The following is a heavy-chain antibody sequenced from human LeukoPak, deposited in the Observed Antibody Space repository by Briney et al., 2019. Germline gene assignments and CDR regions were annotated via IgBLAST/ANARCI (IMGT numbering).Heavy chain of an antibody. CDR3: ARVRDGYNPHAFDI. Sequence: GGSLRLSCAASGFTFSSYAMHWVRQAPGKGLEWVAVISYDGSNKYYADYVKGRFTISRDNSKNTLYLQMNSLRAEDTAVYYCARVRDGYNPHAFDIWGQGTVVTVSS. J-gene: IGHJ3*02. D-gene: IGHD5-24*01. CDR1: GFTFSSYA. CDR2: ISYDGSNK. V-gene: IGHV3-30*04.